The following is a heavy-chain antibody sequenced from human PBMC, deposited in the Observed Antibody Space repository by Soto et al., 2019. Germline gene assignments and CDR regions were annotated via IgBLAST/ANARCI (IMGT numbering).Heavy chain of an antibody. CDR2: FFSGNT. V-gene: IGHV4-39*01. CDR3: ATTRGLAVGGSFDY. Sequence: SETLSLTCTVSGGSFISRSLYWVWVRQPPGKGLEWIGTFFSGNTYSNPSLKSRVSISVDTSKRQFSLKLRSVAAADTAIYYCATTRGLAVGGSFDYWGQGALVTVSS. CDR1: GGSFISRSLY. D-gene: IGHD6-13*01. J-gene: IGHJ4*02.